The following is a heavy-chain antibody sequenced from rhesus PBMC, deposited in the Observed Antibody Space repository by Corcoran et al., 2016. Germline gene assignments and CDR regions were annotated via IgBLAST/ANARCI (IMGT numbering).Heavy chain of an antibody. J-gene: IGHJ4*01. D-gene: IGHD6-25*01. CDR1: GFTFRSYG. CDR3: RGGNWEVDY. Sequence: EVQLVESGAGLVQPGGSLRLSCAASGFTFRSYGMSWVRQAPGKGLEWVSGINSDGGSKYDEDSLKGRFTISRDKSKNTLSLQMNSLRPEDTAVYYCRGGNWEVDYWGQGVLVTVSS. V-gene: IGHV3S5*01. CDR2: INSDGGSK.